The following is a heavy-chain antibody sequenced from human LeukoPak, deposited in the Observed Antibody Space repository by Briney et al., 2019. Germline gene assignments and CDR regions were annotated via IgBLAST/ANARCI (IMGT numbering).Heavy chain of an antibody. D-gene: IGHD1-20*01. Sequence: ASVKVSCKASGGTFSSYAISWVRQAPGQGLEWMGRIIPILGIANYAQKFQGRVTITADKSTSTAYMELSSLRSEDTAVYYCARSIITGTIKFDPWGQGTLVTVSS. J-gene: IGHJ5*02. CDR3: ARSIITGTIKFDP. CDR2: IIPILGIA. CDR1: GGTFSSYA. V-gene: IGHV1-69*04.